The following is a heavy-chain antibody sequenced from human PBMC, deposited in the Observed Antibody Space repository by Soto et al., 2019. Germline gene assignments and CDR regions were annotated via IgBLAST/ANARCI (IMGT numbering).Heavy chain of an antibody. CDR2: ISYDGRNK. CDR1: EFTFRSYG. Sequence: QVQLVESGGGVVQPGRSLRLSSAASEFTFRSYGMHWVRQAPGKGLEWVAVISYDGRNKYYADSVKGRFTISRDNSKNTLYLQMNSLRAEDTAVYYCAKDQRSYNWNDVNWFDPWGQGTLVTVSS. V-gene: IGHV3-30*18. CDR3: AKDQRSYNWNDVNWFDP. D-gene: IGHD1-1*01. J-gene: IGHJ5*02.